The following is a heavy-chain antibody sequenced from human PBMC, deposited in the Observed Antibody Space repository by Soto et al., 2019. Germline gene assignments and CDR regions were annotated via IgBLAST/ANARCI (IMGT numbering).Heavy chain of an antibody. Sequence: QVQLQESGPGLVQPSQTLSLTCTVSGGSIKIDAYNWNWVRQHPGKGLEWLGYTHYDGTTYYNPSLKGRISISTDGSETLFLLKLTSVTAADSAVYYCTRIPFDYGDYGGVTRAAFHIWGQGEEVSVSS. D-gene: IGHD4-17*01. CDR1: GGSIKIDAYN. CDR2: THYDGTT. J-gene: IGHJ3*02. CDR3: TRIPFDYGDYGGVTRAAFHI. V-gene: IGHV4-31*03.